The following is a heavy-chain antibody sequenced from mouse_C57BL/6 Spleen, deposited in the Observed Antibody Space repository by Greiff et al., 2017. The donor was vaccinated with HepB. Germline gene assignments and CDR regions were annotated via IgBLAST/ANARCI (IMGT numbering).Heavy chain of an antibody. D-gene: IGHD1-1*01. CDR1: GFTFSDAW. J-gene: IGHJ2*01. CDR3: TRLRQYYFDY. V-gene: IGHV6-6*01. CDR2: IRNKANNHAT. Sequence: EVMLVESGGGLVQPGGSMKLSCAASGFTFSDAWMDWVRQSPEKGLEWVAEIRNKANNHATYYAESVKGRFTISRDDSKSSVYLQMNSLRAEDTGIYYCTRLRQYYFDYWGQGTTLTVSS.